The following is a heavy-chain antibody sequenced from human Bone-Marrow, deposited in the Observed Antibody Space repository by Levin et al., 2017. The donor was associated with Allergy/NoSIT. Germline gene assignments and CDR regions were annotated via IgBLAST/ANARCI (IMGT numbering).Heavy chain of an antibody. Sequence: SETLSLTCAVSGGSISSGGYSWSWIRQPPGKGLEWIGYIYHSGSTYYNPSLKSRVTISVDRSKNQFSLKLSSVTAADTAVYYCARGAMTTVTTPWFDPWGQGTLVTVSS. J-gene: IGHJ5*02. V-gene: IGHV4-30-2*01. D-gene: IGHD4-17*01. CDR1: GGSISSGGYS. CDR2: IYHSGST. CDR3: ARGAMTTVTTPWFDP.